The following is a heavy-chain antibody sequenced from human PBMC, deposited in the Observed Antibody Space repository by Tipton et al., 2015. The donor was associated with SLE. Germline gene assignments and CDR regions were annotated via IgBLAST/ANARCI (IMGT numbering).Heavy chain of an antibody. CDR1: GGSIGGYY. CDR2: IYYSGST. V-gene: IGHV4-59*01. CDR3: ARGSDRSGYFGAFDI. Sequence: TLSLTCTVSGGSIGGYYWSWIRQPPGKGLEWIGYIYYSGSTYYNPSLKSRVTISRDTSKNHFSLNLNSVTAADTAVYYCARGSDRSGYFGAFDIWGQGATVTVSS. D-gene: IGHD3-22*01. J-gene: IGHJ3*02.